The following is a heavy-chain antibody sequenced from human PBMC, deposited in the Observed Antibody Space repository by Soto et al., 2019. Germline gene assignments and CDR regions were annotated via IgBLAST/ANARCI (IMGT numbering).Heavy chain of an antibody. CDR3: ARRRNLITEDAQVGDFDC. Sequence: QITLKETGPTLVKPTQTLTLTCTFSGFSLTTDGVGVGWVRQSPGEALEWLALIYWDDDERYSPSLKTSLTITKDTSKNQVVLIMTNIDPVDSATYYCARRRNLITEDAQVGDFDCWGQGNLVTVSS. V-gene: IGHV2-5*02. CDR2: IYWDDDE. D-gene: IGHD3-10*01. J-gene: IGHJ4*02. CDR1: GFSLTTDGVG.